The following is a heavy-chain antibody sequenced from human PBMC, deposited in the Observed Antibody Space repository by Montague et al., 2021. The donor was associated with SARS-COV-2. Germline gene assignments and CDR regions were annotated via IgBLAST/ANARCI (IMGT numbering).Heavy chain of an antibody. J-gene: IGHJ4*02. CDR2: LYYNGMS. D-gene: IGHD1-14*01. CDR1: GGSITSGGYY. Sequence: TLSLTCSVSGGSITSGGYYWTWIRQRPGGDLEWLGYLYYNGMSHYRSSLKRRAFFSLDTSKNQFSLTLTSATATDSALCFCVGSLPGNQFQFAYWGQGALVTVSS. CDR3: VGSLPGNQFQFAY. V-gene: IGHV4-31*03.